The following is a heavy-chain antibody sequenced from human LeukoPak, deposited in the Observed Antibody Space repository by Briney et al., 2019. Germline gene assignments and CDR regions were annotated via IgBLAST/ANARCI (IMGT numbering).Heavy chain of an antibody. V-gene: IGHV3-48*01. D-gene: IGHD4-17*01. CDR1: RFTFSTYS. CDR3: VRNDGDDAFDI. CDR2: ISSTSTNI. Sequence: GGSLRLFCAASRFTFSTYSMNWVRQAPGRGLEWVSYISSTSTNIYYKDSVKGRFTISRDNAKNSLYLHMTSLRAEDTAVYYCVRNDGDDAFDIWGQGTMVTVSS. J-gene: IGHJ3*02.